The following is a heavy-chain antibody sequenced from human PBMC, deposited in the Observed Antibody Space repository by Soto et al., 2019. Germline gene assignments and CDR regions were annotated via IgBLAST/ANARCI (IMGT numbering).Heavy chain of an antibody. Sequence: ASVKVSCKASGGTFSSYAISWVRQAPGQGLEWMGGIIPIFGTANYAQKFQGRVTITADESTSTAYMELSSLRSEDTAVYYCARPTGESGSHSFDYWGQGTLVTVSS. CDR1: GGTFSSYA. J-gene: IGHJ4*02. CDR2: IIPIFGTA. CDR3: ARPTGESGSHSFDY. D-gene: IGHD1-26*01. V-gene: IGHV1-69*13.